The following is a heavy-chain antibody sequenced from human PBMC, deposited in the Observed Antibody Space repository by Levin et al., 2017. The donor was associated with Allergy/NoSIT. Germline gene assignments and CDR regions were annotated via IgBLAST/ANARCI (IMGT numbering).Heavy chain of an antibody. CDR3: ARQTYGDYLDY. CDR2: ISSSSSTI. CDR1: GFTFSSYS. Sequence: GESLKISCAASGFTFSSYSMNWVRQAPGKGLEWVSYISSSSSTIYYADSVKGRLTISRDNAKNSLYLQMNSLRAEDTAVYYCARQTYGDYLDYWGQGTLVTVSS. J-gene: IGHJ4*02. V-gene: IGHV3-48*01. D-gene: IGHD4-17*01.